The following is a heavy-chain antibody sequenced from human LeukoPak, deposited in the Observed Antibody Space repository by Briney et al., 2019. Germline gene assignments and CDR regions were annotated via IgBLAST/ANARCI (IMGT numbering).Heavy chain of an antibody. CDR3: AKNTVGGSYYPIDN. D-gene: IGHD1-26*01. CDR2: IRSTGSST. V-gene: IGHV3-11*01. Sequence: GGSLRLSCTASGFTFRDYYVTWIRQAPGKGLEWVSYIRSTGSSTAYADSVKGRFAISRDNAKNSLYLQMNGLRDEDTAIYSCAKNTVGGSYYPIDNWGQGTLVTVSS. J-gene: IGHJ4*02. CDR1: GFTFRDYY.